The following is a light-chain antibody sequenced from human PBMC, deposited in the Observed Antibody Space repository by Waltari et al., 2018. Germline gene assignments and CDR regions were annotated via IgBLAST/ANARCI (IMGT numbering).Light chain of an antibody. V-gene: IGKV1-17*01. CDR2: AAT. CDR1: QGISSY. Sequence: DIQMTQSPSSLSASVGDTVTITCRASQGISSYLNWFQQKPGKAPKLLMYAATTLQSGVPSRFSGSGSGTDFTLTISSLQPEDFAVYYCLQHKSYPYTFGQVTKVEI. CDR3: LQHKSYPYT. J-gene: IGKJ2*01.